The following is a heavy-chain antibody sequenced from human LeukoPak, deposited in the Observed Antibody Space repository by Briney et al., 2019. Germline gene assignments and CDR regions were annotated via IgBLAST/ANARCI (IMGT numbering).Heavy chain of an antibody. J-gene: IGHJ4*02. CDR1: GFTFTDYA. V-gene: IGHV3-23*01. CDR2: ISGSGGST. CDR3: AKDRYSRGYFD. D-gene: IGHD3-22*01. Sequence: GGSLRLSCVASGFTFTDYAMNWVRQAPEKGLEWLSAISGSGGSTYYADSIQGRFTISRDNSKNTLYLQMNSLRAEDTAIYYCAKDRYSRGYFDWGQGTLVTVSS.